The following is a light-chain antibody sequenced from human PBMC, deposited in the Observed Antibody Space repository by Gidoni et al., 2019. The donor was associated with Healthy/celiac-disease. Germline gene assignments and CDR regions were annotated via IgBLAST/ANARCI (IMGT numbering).Light chain of an antibody. CDR1: QSISSW. CDR2: DAS. Sequence: DIQMTQSPSTLSASVRDRVTITCRASQSISSWLAWYQQKPGKAPKRLIYDASSLESGVPSRFSGSGSGTEFTLTISSLQPDDFATYYCQQYNSYSWYTFXXXTKLEIK. V-gene: IGKV1-5*01. J-gene: IGKJ2*01. CDR3: QQYNSYSWYT.